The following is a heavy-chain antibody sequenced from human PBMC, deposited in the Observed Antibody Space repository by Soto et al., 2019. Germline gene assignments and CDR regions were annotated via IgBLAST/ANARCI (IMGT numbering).Heavy chain of an antibody. Sequence: QVQLQESGPGLVKPSGTLSLTCAVSGGSISSSNWWSWVRQPPGKGLEWIGEIYHSGSTNYNPSLKSRVTISVDKSKNQFSLKLSSVTAADTAVHYCARRGGKRFLEKKYNWFDPWGQGTLVTVSS. D-gene: IGHD3-3*01. CDR1: GGSISSSNW. CDR2: IYHSGST. CDR3: ARRGGKRFLEKKYNWFDP. V-gene: IGHV4-4*02. J-gene: IGHJ5*02.